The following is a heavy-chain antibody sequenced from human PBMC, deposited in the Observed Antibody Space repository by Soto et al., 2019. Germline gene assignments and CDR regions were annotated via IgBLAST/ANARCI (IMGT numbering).Heavy chain of an antibody. CDR1: GFSLSSSGVG. CDR2: LYFNGDR. J-gene: IGHJ6*02. D-gene: IGHD6-25*01. CDR3: IYRQAAYDYHGLDV. V-gene: IGHV2-5*01. Sequence: QITLKESGPTLVKPTQTLTLTCTFSGFSLSSSGVGVGWIRQPPGKSLEWLAVLYFNGDRRRSPSLENRLTITKDTSKNQVILTMTNMDPVDTATYYCIYRQAAYDYHGLDVWGQGTTVTVSS.